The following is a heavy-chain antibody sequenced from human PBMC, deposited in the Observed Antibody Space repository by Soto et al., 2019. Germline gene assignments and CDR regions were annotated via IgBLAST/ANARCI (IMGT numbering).Heavy chain of an antibody. CDR2: ISYDGSNK. V-gene: IGHV3-30*18. CDR1: GFTFSSYS. D-gene: IGHD5-18*01. CDR3: AKDLGTAMVPANAFHI. Sequence: QVQLVESGGGVVQPGRSLRLSCAASGFTFSSYSMHWARQAPGKGLEWVAVISYDGSNKYYADSVKGRFTISRDNSKNTQHLQMNSLRAEDTAVYYCAKDLGTAMVPANAFHIWGQATMLTASS. J-gene: IGHJ3*02.